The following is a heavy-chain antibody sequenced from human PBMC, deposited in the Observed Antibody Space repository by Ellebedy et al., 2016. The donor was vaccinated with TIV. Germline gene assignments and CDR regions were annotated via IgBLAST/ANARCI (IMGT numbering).Heavy chain of an antibody. Sequence: ASVKVSCKASGYTFTNHGISWVRQAPGQGLEWMGWISVHNGNANYAQKFRGRVTMTADTSTDTAYMELRSLRPDDTAVYYCARSSYDFLTGDNTRFDNWGQGTLVTVSS. D-gene: IGHD3-9*01. CDR3: ARSSYDFLTGDNTRFDN. CDR2: ISVHNGNA. J-gene: IGHJ4*02. CDR1: GYTFTNHG. V-gene: IGHV1-18*04.